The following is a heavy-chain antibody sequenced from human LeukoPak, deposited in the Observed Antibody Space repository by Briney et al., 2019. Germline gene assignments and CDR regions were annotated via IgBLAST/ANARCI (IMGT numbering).Heavy chain of an antibody. CDR1: GFTVSGNY. J-gene: IGHJ4*02. Sequence: GGSLRLSCAASGFTVSGNYMSWVRQAPGKGLEWLSCIGRSGDNIYYTDSVRGRFSISRDTSKNTLFLQMNSLRAEDTAVYYCARIYSGSHYSWGQGTLVTISS. V-gene: IGHV3-53*01. CDR3: ARIYSGSHYS. CDR2: IGRSGDNI. D-gene: IGHD1-26*01.